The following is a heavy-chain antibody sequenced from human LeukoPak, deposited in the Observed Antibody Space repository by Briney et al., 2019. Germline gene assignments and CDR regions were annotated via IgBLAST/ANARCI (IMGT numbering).Heavy chain of an antibody. D-gene: IGHD3-22*01. CDR3: ASGRGYYDY. J-gene: IGHJ4*02. Sequence: GGSLRLSCAASGLSFSSSAMSWVRQAPGKGLEWVSAISGSGGSTYYADSVKGRFTISRDNSKDTLYLQMNSLRADDTAIYYCASGRGYYDYWGQGTLVTVSS. CDR1: GLSFSSSA. V-gene: IGHV3-23*01. CDR2: ISGSGGST.